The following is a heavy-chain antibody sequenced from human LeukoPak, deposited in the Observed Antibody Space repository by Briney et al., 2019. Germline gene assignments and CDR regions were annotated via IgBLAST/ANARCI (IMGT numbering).Heavy chain of an antibody. Sequence: GGSLRLSCAASGFTFRSYVMTWVRQAPGRGLEWVSAISGSGGGTYYADSVKVRFTISRDNSKNTLYLQMNSLRAEDTAVYYCAKALRAAYYYYGMDVWGQGTTVTVSS. CDR1: GFTFRSYV. CDR2: ISGSGGGT. V-gene: IGHV3-23*01. J-gene: IGHJ6*02. CDR3: AKALRAAYYYYGMDV.